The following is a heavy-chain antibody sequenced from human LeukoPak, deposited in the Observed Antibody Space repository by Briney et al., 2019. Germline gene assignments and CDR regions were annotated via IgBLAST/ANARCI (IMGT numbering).Heavy chain of an antibody. CDR2: IIPILGIA. CDR3: ARDHSSGYPY. Sequence: SVKVSCKASGGTFSSYAISWVRQAPGQGLEWMGRIIPILGIANYAQKFQGRVTITADKSTSTAYTELSSLRSEDTAVYYCARDHSSGYPYWGQGTLVTVSS. D-gene: IGHD3-22*01. V-gene: IGHV1-69*04. J-gene: IGHJ4*02. CDR1: GGTFSSYA.